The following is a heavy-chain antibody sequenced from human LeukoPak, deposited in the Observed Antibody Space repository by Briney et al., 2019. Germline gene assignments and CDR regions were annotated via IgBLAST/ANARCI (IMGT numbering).Heavy chain of an antibody. J-gene: IGHJ4*01. D-gene: IGHD6-13*01. CDR2: LYYSGTT. Sequence: SETLSLTCTVSGGSISSYYWSWIRQRPGKGLEWIGYLYYSGTTNYNPSLKSRVTISVDTSKNQFTLKLSSVTAADTAVYYCASGPHIAAAQYAYRGQGTLVTVSS. CDR1: GGSISSYY. V-gene: IGHV4-59*01. CDR3: ASGPHIAAAQYAY.